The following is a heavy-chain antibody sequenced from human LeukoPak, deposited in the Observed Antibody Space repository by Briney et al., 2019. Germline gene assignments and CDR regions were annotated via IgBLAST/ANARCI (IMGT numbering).Heavy chain of an antibody. CDR3: ARDRIAAAGTNYYYMDV. Sequence: PSETLSLTCTVSGGSISSSTYYWGWIRQPPGKGLEWIGSIYYSGSTYYNPSLKSRVTISVDTSKNQFSLKLSSVTAADTAVYYCARDRIAAAGTNYYYMDVWGKGTTVTVSS. V-gene: IGHV4-39*07. CDR1: GGSISSSTYY. J-gene: IGHJ6*03. D-gene: IGHD6-13*01. CDR2: IYYSGST.